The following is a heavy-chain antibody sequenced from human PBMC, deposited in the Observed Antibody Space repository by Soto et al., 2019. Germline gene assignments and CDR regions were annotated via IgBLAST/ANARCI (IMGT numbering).Heavy chain of an antibody. D-gene: IGHD2-8*02. J-gene: IGHJ3*02. CDR2: ISYDGSNQ. V-gene: IGHV3-30*18. Sequence: QVQLVESGGGVVRPGRSLRLSCAASGFIFSTYGMHWVRQAPGKGLEWVAVISYDGSNQYFEDSVKGRFTISTDNSKNTLYLQMNSLRLEDTALYYCAKSWSGSHGAFDMWGQGTMVIVSA. CDR3: AKSWSGSHGAFDM. CDR1: GFIFSTYG.